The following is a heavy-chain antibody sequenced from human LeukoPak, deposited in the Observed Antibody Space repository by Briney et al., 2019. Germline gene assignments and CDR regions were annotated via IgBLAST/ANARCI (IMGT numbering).Heavy chain of an antibody. J-gene: IGHJ4*02. D-gene: IGHD2-2*01. CDR1: GGSFSGYY. Sequence: PSETLSLTCAVYGGSFSGYYWSWIRQPPGKGLEWIGEINHSGSTNYNPSLKSRVTISVDTSKNQFSLKLSSVTAPDTAVYYCARGIRDIVVVPAANPFDYWGQGTLVTVSS. CDR2: INHSGST. CDR3: ARGIRDIVVVPAANPFDY. V-gene: IGHV4-34*01.